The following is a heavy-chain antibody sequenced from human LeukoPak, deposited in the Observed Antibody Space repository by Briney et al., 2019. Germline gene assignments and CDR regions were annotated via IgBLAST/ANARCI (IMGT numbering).Heavy chain of an antibody. Sequence: GGSLRLSCGASGFTFSSCWMSWVRQAPGKGLEWVANMKQDGSEKYYVDSVKGRFTISRDNAKSSLYLQMNSLRAEDTAVYYCARAMIYYDSSGYYFDYWGQGTLVTVSS. D-gene: IGHD3-22*01. CDR2: MKQDGSEK. V-gene: IGHV3-7*01. CDR3: ARAMIYYDSSGYYFDY. CDR1: GFTFSSCW. J-gene: IGHJ4*02.